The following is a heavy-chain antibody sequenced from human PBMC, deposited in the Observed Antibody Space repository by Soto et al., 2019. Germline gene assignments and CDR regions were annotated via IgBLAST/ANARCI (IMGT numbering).Heavy chain of an antibody. CDR2: IYWDDDK. Sequence: GSGPTLGNPPQTLTLTFTVSGFSLRTSGGGVGWIRQPPGKALELLALIYWDDDKRYSPSLRSRLTISKDTSKNQVVLTMTNMDPVDTATYYCIQSRCGGDCLQSYASHYYYGMDVWGQGTTVTVSS. V-gene: IGHV2-5*02. CDR1: GFSLRTSGGG. CDR3: IQSRCGGDCLQSYASHYYYGMDV. D-gene: IGHD2-21*02. J-gene: IGHJ6*02.